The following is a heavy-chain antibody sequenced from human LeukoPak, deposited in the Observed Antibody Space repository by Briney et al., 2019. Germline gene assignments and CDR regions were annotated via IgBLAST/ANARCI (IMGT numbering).Heavy chain of an antibody. Sequence: SETLSLTCAVYGGSFSGYYWSWIRQPPGKGLEWIGEINHSGSTNYNPSLKSRVTISVDTSKNQFSLKLSSVTAADTAVYYCARIVDLGSGWYNPTNWFDPWGQGTLVTVSS. CDR3: ARIVDLGSGWYNPTNWFDP. CDR2: INHSGST. D-gene: IGHD6-19*01. CDR1: GGSFSGYY. V-gene: IGHV4-34*09. J-gene: IGHJ5*02.